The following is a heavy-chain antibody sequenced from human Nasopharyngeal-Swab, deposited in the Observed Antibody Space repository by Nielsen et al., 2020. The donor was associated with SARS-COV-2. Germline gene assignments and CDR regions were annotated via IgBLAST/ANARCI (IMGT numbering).Heavy chain of an antibody. J-gene: IGHJ4*02. CDR1: GFTFSSYA. CDR2: ISYDGSNK. V-gene: IGHV3-30*04. CDR3: ARDLFHSSSWYEDY. D-gene: IGHD6-13*01. Sequence: GESLKISCAASGFTFSSYAMHWVRQAPGKGLEWVAVISYDGSNKYYADSVKGRFTISRDNSKNTLYLQMNSLRAEDTAVYYCARDLFHSSSWYEDYWSQGTLVTVSS.